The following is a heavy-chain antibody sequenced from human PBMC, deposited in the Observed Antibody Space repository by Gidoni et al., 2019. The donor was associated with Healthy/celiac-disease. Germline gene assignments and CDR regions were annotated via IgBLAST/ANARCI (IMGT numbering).Heavy chain of an antibody. D-gene: IGHD3-16*01. CDR3: AKDREDYMITFGGVRGGVYFDY. V-gene: IGHV3-23*01. J-gene: IGHJ4*02. Sequence: TISRDNSKNTLYLQMNSLRAEDTAVYYCAKDREDYMITFGGVRGGVYFDYWGQGTLVTVSS.